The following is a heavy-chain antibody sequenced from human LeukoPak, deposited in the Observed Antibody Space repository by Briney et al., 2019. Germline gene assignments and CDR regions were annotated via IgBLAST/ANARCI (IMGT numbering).Heavy chain of an antibody. CDR2: INHSGST. Sequence: SETLSLTCAVYGGSLSGYYWSWIRQPPGKGLEWIGEINHSGSTNYNPSLKSRVTISVDTSKNQFSLKLSSVTAADTAVYYCAIIVAVAGTRWFDPWGQGTLVTVSS. J-gene: IGHJ5*02. CDR3: AIIVAVAGTRWFDP. CDR1: GGSLSGYY. D-gene: IGHD6-19*01. V-gene: IGHV4-34*01.